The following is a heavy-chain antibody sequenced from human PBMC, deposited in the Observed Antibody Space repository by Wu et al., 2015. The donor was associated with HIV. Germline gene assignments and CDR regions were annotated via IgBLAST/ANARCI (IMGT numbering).Heavy chain of an antibody. Sequence: QVQLVQSGAEVKKPGASVKVSCKASGYTLISYGIIWVRQAPGQGLECMGCINTKNGNIHYAQKFQGRVTMTSDTSTNTAYMELRSLRSDDTAKYYCARVSLGAVAGNWFDPWGQGTLVTVSS. CDR2: INTKNGNI. J-gene: IGHJ5*02. D-gene: IGHD6-19*01. CDR3: ARVSLGAVAGNWFDP. V-gene: IGHV1-18*01. CDR1: GYTLISYG.